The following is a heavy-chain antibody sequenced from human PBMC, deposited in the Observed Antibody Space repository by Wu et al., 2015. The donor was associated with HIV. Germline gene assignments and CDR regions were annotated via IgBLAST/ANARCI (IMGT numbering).Heavy chain of an antibody. CDR1: GGTFSSYG. V-gene: IGHV1-69*12. D-gene: IGHD3-9*01. CDR3: ARVVDILTGYQARSFDP. CDR2: FTTIFGTA. J-gene: IGHJ5*02. Sequence: QVQLVQSGAEVKKPGSSVKVSCKTSGGTFSSYGVSWVRQAPGQGLEWMGGFTTIFGTANYAQKFQDRVTITADESTGTAYMELRSLRSEDTAVYYCARVVDILTGYQARSFDPWGQGTLVTVSS.